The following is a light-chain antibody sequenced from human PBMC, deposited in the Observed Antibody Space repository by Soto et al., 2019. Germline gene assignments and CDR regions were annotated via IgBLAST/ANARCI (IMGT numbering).Light chain of an antibody. V-gene: IGKV3-15*01. CDR2: GAS. CDR3: QQYNNWPPLT. Sequence: EIVMTQSPATLSVSPGERATLSCRASQSVSSNLAWYQQKPGQAPRLLIYGASTRATGIPARFRGSGSGTEFTLTISSQQSEDFAVYYCQQYNNWPPLTFGGGTKVEIK. J-gene: IGKJ4*01. CDR1: QSVSSN.